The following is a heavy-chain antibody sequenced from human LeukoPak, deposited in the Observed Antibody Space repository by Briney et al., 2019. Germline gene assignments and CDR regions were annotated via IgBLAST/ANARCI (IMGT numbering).Heavy chain of an antibody. CDR3: ARDRLGDYDHSGYYDK. D-gene: IGHD3-22*01. Sequence: GGSLRLSCAASGFTFSYYYMLWIRQAPGKGLEWISYICDSGRNIYYADSVKGRFTISRDNAKNSVYLQMNNLRAEDTAVYYCARDRLGDYDHSGYYDKWGQGTLVTVSS. CDR2: ICDSGRNI. CDR1: GFTFSYYY. J-gene: IGHJ4*02. V-gene: IGHV3-11*01.